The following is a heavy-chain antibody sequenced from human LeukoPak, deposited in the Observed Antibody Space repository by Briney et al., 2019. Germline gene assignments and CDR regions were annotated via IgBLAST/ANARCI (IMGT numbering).Heavy chain of an antibody. V-gene: IGHV4-34*01. Sequence: SETLSLTCAVYGGSFSGYYWSWIRQPPGKGLEWIGEINHSGSTNCNPSLKSRVTISVDTSKNQFSLKLSSVTAADTAVYYCARVDTITAAGTIDYWGQGTLVTVSS. D-gene: IGHD6-13*01. CDR2: INHSGST. J-gene: IGHJ4*02. CDR3: ARVDTITAAGTIDY. CDR1: GGSFSGYY.